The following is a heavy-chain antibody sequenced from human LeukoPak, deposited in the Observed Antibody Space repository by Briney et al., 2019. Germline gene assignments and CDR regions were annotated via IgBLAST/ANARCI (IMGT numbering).Heavy chain of an antibody. CDR2: IYSGGVT. CDR1: GFIVNSYA. V-gene: IGHV3-66*02. Sequence: GGSLSLSCAAAGFIVNSYAMSWVRQAPGKGLSWVSLIYSGGVTQYADSLKGRFTISRDNSKNTLYLQMTSLRDEDTAVYFCARDRAEGKTWVEFDPWGQGPLVSVSS. J-gene: IGHJ5*02. CDR3: ARDRAEGKTWVEFDP.